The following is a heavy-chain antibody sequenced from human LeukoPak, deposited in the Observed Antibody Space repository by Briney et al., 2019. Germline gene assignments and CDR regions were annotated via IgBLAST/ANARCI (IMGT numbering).Heavy chain of an antibody. Sequence: GGSLRLSCAASGFTFSSYAMHWVRQAPGKELEWVAVISYDGSNKYYADSVKGRFTISRDNSKNTLYLQMNSLRAEDTAVYYCARDGTVQGSYYRANWFDPWGQGTLVTVSS. CDR2: ISYDGSNK. D-gene: IGHD3-10*01. V-gene: IGHV3-30-3*01. CDR3: ARDGTVQGSYYRANWFDP. J-gene: IGHJ5*02. CDR1: GFTFSSYA.